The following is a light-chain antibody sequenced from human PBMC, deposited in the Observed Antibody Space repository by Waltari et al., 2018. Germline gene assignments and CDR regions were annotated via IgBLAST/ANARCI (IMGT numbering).Light chain of an antibody. CDR3: QQSYSTPWT. CDR1: QTITNY. J-gene: IGKJ1*01. Sequence: DIQMTQSPSSLSASVGDRVTITCRASQTITNYINWYQQKSRKAPKLLIYAASSLQSGVPSRFSGSGSVTDFTLTITSLQPEDFATYHCQQSYSTPWTFGQGTKVEIK. CDR2: AAS. V-gene: IGKV1-39*01.